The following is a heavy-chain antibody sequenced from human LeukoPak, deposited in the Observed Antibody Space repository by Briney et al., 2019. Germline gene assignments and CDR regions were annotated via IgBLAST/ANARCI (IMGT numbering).Heavy chain of an antibody. J-gene: IGHJ6*02. CDR1: GFTFSDYY. CDR2: IRYDGSNK. CDR3: ASDVLLWFGAGGMDV. Sequence: GGSLRLSCAASGFTFSDYYMSWIRQAPGKGLEWVAFIRYDGSNKYYADSVKGRFTISRDNSKNTLYLQMNSLRAEDTAVYYCASDVLLWFGAGGMDVWGQGTTVTVSS. V-gene: IGHV3-30*02. D-gene: IGHD3-10*01.